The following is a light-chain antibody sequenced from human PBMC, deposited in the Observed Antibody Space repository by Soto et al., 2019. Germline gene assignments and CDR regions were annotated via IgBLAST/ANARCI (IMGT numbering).Light chain of an antibody. V-gene: IGLV2-14*03. Sequence: QSVLTQPASVSGSPGQSITISCTGSRSDIGGHDFVSWYQQHPGKAPKLMFSDVTNRPSGVSNRFSGSKSGNTASLTISGLQAEDEADYYCSSFTNSGSLVLFGGGTKLTVL. CDR3: SSFTNSGSLVL. CDR1: RSDIGGHDF. J-gene: IGLJ2*01. CDR2: DVT.